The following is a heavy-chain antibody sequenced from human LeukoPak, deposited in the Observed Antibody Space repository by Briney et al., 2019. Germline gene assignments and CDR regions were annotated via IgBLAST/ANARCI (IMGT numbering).Heavy chain of an antibody. Sequence: GGSLRLSCAASGFTFNTYSMNWVRQAPGKGLEWVSSISTYSNYIYYADSVKGRFTISRDDAKNSLYLQMNSLRAEDTAVYYCAKLPLEYSSSNFDYWGQGTLVTVSS. V-gene: IGHV3-21*04. CDR2: ISTYSNYI. J-gene: IGHJ4*02. CDR3: AKLPLEYSSSNFDY. CDR1: GFTFNTYS. D-gene: IGHD6-6*01.